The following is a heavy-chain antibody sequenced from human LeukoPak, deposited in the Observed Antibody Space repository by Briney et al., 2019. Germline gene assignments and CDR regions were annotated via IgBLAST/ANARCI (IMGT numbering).Heavy chain of an antibody. J-gene: IGHJ4*02. V-gene: IGHV1-18*01. CDR2: ISAYNGNT. CDR3: ARGMGATAIEQTLDY. CDR1: GFTFTSFG. Sequence: GASVKVSCKASGFTFTSFGFSWVRQAPGQGLEWMGWISAYNGNTNYAQKLQGRVTMTTDTSTSTAYMELRSLRSDDTAVYYCARGMGATAIEQTLDYWGQGTLVTVSS. D-gene: IGHD1-26*01.